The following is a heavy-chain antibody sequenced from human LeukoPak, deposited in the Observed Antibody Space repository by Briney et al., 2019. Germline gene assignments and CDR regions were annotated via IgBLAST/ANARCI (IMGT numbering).Heavy chain of an antibody. V-gene: IGHV1-2*02. Sequence: GASVKVSCKASGYTFTGYYMHWVRQAPGQGLELMGWINPYSGGTNYAQKFQGRVTMTRDTSISTAYMELSRLRSDDTAVYYCARLSSGGSGPIDYWGQGTLVTVSS. CDR1: GYTFTGYY. CDR3: ARLSSGGSGPIDY. J-gene: IGHJ4*02. D-gene: IGHD3-10*01. CDR2: INPYSGGT.